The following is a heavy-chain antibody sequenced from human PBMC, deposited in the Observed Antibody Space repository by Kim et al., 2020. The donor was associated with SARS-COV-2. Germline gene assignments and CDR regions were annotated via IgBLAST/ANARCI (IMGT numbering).Heavy chain of an antibody. V-gene: IGHV3-74*01. CDR3: TSGGADGGYSTWGF. Sequence: GGSLRLSCAASGFTFSGYWMHWVRQAPGKGLVWVSRINTDGTATTYADSVQGRFIISRDNAKNTLYLQMNSLTADDTAVYYCTSGGADGGYSTWGFWGQGTLVSVSS. J-gene: IGHJ4*02. CDR1: GFTFSGYW. D-gene: IGHD2-21*02. CDR2: INTDGTAT.